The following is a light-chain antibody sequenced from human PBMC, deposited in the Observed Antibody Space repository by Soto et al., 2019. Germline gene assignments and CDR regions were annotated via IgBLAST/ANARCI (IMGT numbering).Light chain of an antibody. CDR1: SSDVGGYNF. CDR3: SSYTSSSTF. CDR2: EVS. Sequence: QSALTQPASVSGSPGQSITISCTGTSSDVGGYNFVSWYQQHPGKAPKLMIYEVSNRPSGVSNRFSGSKSGNTASLTISGLQAEDAADYYCSSYTSSSTFFGTGTKLTVL. J-gene: IGLJ1*01. V-gene: IGLV2-14*01.